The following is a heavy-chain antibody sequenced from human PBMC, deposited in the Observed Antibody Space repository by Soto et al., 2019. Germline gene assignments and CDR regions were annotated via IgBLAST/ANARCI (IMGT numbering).Heavy chain of an antibody. V-gene: IGHV1-18*04. Sequence: QVHLEQSGVEVKKPGASVKVSCKASNYTFTYYGISWVRQAPGQGLEWMGWISAYSGYTNYAQNLQGRVFMTTDTSTNTAYLELRSLRSDDTAMYYCARDYCSSPKSSRYNYFDFWGQGTLITVSS. CDR1: NYTFTYYG. CDR2: ISAYSGYT. CDR3: ARDYCSSPKSSRYNYFDF. D-gene: IGHD2-2*01. J-gene: IGHJ4*02.